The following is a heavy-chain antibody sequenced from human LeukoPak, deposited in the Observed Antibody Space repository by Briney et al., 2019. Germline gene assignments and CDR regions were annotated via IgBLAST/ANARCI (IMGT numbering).Heavy chain of an antibody. CDR2: IKQDGSEK. D-gene: IGHD5-12*01. CDR1: GGSISSGGYY. Sequence: ETLSLTCTVSGGSISSGGYYWSWVRQAPGKGLEWVANIKQDGSEKYYVDSVKGRFTISRDNAKNTLFLQMNSLRAEDTAVYYCTRGYVGIDYWGQGTLVTVSS. J-gene: IGHJ4*02. CDR3: TRGYVGIDY. V-gene: IGHV3-7*04.